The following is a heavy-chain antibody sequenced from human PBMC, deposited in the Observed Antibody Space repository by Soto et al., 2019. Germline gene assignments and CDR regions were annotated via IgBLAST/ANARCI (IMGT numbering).Heavy chain of an antibody. CDR2: ISSTSATI. Sequence: GSLRLSCAASGFSFSRHSMNWVRQAPGKGLEWVSYISSTSATIDYADSVKGRFTISRDNAKNSLFLQMNSLRDDDTAVYYCARVLANWYFDLWGRGTLVTVSS. D-gene: IGHD3-3*02. V-gene: IGHV3-48*02. CDR1: GFSFSRHS. J-gene: IGHJ2*01. CDR3: ARVLANWYFDL.